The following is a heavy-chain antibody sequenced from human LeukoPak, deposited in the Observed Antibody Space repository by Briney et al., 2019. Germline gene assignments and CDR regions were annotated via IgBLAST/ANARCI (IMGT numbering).Heavy chain of an antibody. D-gene: IGHD3-22*01. Sequence: GASVKVSCKASGYTFTSYDISWVRQAPGQGLEWMGGIIPIFGTANYAQKFQGRVTITTDESTSTAYMELSSLRSEDTAVYYCARSTRGYYYDYFDCWGQGTLVTVSS. V-gene: IGHV1-69*05. CDR1: GYTFTSYD. CDR2: IIPIFGTA. CDR3: ARSTRGYYYDYFDC. J-gene: IGHJ4*02.